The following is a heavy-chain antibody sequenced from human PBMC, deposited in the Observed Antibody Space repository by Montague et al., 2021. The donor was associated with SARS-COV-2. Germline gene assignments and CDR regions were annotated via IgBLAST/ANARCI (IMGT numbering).Heavy chain of an antibody. D-gene: IGHD3-9*01. Sequence: TLSLTCSLSGGSISSGGFSWSWIRQPLGKGLEWIGHIFHTGTPHYSPSLKSRVTISVDTSKNQLSLKLSSVTAADTAVYYCTRGRAISTLFVPRQRWFDPWGQGTLVTVSS. CDR2: IFHTGTP. CDR1: GGSISSGGFS. V-gene: IGHV4-30-2*01. CDR3: TRGRAISTLFVPRQRWFDP. J-gene: IGHJ5*02.